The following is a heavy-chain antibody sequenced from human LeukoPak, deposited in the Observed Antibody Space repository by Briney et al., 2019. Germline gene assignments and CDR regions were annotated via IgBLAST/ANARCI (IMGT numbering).Heavy chain of an antibody. J-gene: IGHJ2*01. Sequence: GGSLRLSCAASGFTFSSYWMSWVRQAPGKGPEWVANIEQDGSEKYYVDSVKGRFTISRDNAKNSLYLQMNSLRAEDTAVYYCARSDNKQGRNQWYFDLWGRGTLVTVSS. CDR1: GFTFSSYW. D-gene: IGHD6-19*01. CDR3: ARSDNKQGRNQWYFDL. V-gene: IGHV3-7*01. CDR2: IEQDGSEK.